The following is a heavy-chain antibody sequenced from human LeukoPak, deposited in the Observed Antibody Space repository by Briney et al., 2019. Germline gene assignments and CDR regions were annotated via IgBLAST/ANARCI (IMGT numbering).Heavy chain of an antibody. J-gene: IGHJ3*02. D-gene: IGHD3-16*01. CDR1: GFTFSGYA. V-gene: IGHV3-30*04. CDR2: ISYDGSNK. Sequence: GGSLRLSCAASGFTFSGYAMHWVRQAPGKGLEWVAVISYDGSNKYYADSVKGRFTISRDNSKNTLYLQMNSLRAEDTAVYYCARAGGGKGGAFDIWGQGTMVTVSS. CDR3: ARAGGGKGGAFDI.